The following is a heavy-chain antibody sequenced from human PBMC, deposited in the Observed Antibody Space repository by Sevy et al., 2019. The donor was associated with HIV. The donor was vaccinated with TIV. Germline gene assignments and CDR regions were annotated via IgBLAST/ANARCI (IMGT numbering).Heavy chain of an antibody. D-gene: IGHD1-26*01. V-gene: IGHV3-7*01. CDR2: IKQDGSEK. CDR1: GFTFSSYW. J-gene: IGHJ4*02. Sequence: GGSLRLSCAASGFTFSSYWMSWVRQAPGKGLEWVANIKQDGSEKYYVDSVKGRFTISRDNAKNSLYLQMNSLRAEDXXXXXXXXDWGATFWGQGTLVTVSS. CDR3: XXDWGATF.